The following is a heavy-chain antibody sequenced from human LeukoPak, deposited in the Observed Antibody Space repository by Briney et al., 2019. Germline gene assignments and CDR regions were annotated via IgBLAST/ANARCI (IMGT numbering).Heavy chain of an antibody. CDR2: IYTSGST. D-gene: IGHD5-24*01. V-gene: IGHV4-4*07. CDR1: GGSISSYY. J-gene: IGHJ1*01. Sequence: PSETLSLTCTVSGGSISSYYWSWIRQPAGKGLKWIGRIYTSGSTNYNPSLKSRVTMSVDTSKNQFSLKLSSVTAADTAVYYCARDRGGYNTHWGQGTLVTVSS. CDR3: ARDRGGYNTH.